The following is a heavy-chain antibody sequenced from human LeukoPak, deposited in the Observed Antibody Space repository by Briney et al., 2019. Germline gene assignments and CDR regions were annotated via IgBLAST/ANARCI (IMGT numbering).Heavy chain of an antibody. D-gene: IGHD6-19*01. J-gene: IGHJ4*02. CDR3: AGTPNSSGWYVY. CDR2: INHNGYT. V-gene: IGHV4-34*01. CDR1: GGSFSGYY. Sequence: SETLSLTCAVHGGSFSGYYWTWIRQPPGKGLEWIGEINHNGYTNYNPSLKSRVTISVDTSKNQFSLKLSSVTAADTAVYYCAGTPNSSGWYVYWGQGTLVTVSS.